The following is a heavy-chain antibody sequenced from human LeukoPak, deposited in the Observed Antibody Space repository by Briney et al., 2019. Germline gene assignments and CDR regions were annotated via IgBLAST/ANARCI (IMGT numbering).Heavy chain of an antibody. CDR3: AREVASAGTGFDY. CDR2: ISSSNSYI. D-gene: IGHD3/OR15-3a*01. V-gene: IGHV3-21*01. CDR1: GFTFSTYS. J-gene: IGHJ4*02. Sequence: GGSLRLSCAASGFTFSTYSMNWVRQAPGKGLEWVSSISSSNSYIYYADSVKGRFTISRDNAKNSLYLQMNSLRAEDTAVYYCAREVASAGTGFDYWGQGTLVTVSS.